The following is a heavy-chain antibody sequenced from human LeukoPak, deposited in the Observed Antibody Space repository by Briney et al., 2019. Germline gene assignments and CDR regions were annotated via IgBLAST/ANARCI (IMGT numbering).Heavy chain of an antibody. Sequence: GGSLRLSCAASGFTFSTYSMNWVRQAPGKGLEWVSCISSRSNYIQYADSVKGRFTISRDDAKNSLYLQMNSLRAGDTAVYYCARGPTIVVVPAAINVWGQGTTVTVSS. CDR1: GFTFSTYS. J-gene: IGHJ6*02. D-gene: IGHD2-2*01. CDR3: ARGPTIVVVPAAINV. CDR2: ISSRSNYI. V-gene: IGHV3-21*01.